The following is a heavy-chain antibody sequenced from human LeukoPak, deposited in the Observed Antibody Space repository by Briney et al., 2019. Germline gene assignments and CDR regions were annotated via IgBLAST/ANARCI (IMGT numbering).Heavy chain of an antibody. J-gene: IGHJ4*02. CDR1: GFTFSSYA. CDR2: ISGSGGST. D-gene: IGHD2-2*01. V-gene: IGHV3-23*01. Sequence: PGGSLRLSCAASGFTFSSYAMSWVRQAPGKGLEWVSAISGSGGSTYYADSVKGRFTISRDNSKNTLYLQMNSLRAEDTAVYYCAKGFHIVVVPAAIDYWGQGTLVTVSS. CDR3: AKGFHIVVVPAAIDY.